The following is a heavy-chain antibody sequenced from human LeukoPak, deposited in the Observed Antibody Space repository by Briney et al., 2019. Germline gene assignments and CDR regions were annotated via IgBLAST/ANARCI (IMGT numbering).Heavy chain of an antibody. CDR3: ARDLVTVTKGFDI. V-gene: IGHV4-59*11. CDR2: ISYIGST. J-gene: IGHJ3*02. Sequence: PSETLSLTCAVSDNSFSSHYWTWIRQPPGKGLEWIGYISYIGSTNYNPSLKSRVTISIDTSKNQFSLKLSSVTAADTAVYYCARDLVTVTKGFDIWGQGTMVSVSS. D-gene: IGHD4-17*01. CDR1: DNSFSSHY.